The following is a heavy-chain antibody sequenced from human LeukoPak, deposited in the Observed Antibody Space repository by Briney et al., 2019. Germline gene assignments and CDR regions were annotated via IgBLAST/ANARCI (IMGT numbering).Heavy chain of an antibody. D-gene: IGHD5-24*01. CDR3: ARVHDGYNYAFDY. V-gene: IGHV4-61*02. CDR1: GGSISSGSYY. CDR2: IYPSGST. J-gene: IGHJ4*02. Sequence: PSETLSLTCTVSGGSISSGSYYWSWIRQPARKGLEWIGLIYPSGSTNYNPSLKSRVTMSVDTSKNQFSLKLSSVTAADTAVYYCARVHDGYNYAFDYWGQGTLVTVSS.